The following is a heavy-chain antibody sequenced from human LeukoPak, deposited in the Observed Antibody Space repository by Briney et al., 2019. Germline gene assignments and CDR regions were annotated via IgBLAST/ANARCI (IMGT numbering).Heavy chain of an antibody. CDR2: ISWDSGSI. V-gene: IGHV3-9*03. CDR3: AKDMSNSGGFNFDY. CDR1: GFTFDDYA. Sequence: GGSLRLSCAASGFTFDDYAMHWVRQAPGKGLEWVSGISWDSGSIGYADSVKGRFTISRDNAKNSLYLQMNSLRAEDMALYYCAKDMSNSGGFNFDYWGQGTLVTVSS. D-gene: IGHD4-11*01. J-gene: IGHJ4*02.